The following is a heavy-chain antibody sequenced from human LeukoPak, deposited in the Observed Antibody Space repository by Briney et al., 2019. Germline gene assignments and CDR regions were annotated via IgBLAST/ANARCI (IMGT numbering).Heavy chain of an antibody. CDR1: GGSISSYY. CDR3: ARDRRCSSTSCYMDGWFDP. CDR2: IYYSGST. J-gene: IGHJ5*02. V-gene: IGHV4-59*12. D-gene: IGHD2-2*02. Sequence: PSETLSLTCTVSGGSISSYYWSWIRQPPGKGLEWIGYIYYSGSTYYNPSLKSRVTISVDTSKNQFSLKLSSVTAADTAVYYCARDRRCSSTSCYMDGWFDPWGQGTLVTVSS.